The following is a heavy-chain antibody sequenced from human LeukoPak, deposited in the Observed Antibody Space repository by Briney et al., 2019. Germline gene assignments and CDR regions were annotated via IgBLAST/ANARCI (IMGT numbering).Heavy chain of an antibody. CDR2: IIPIFGTA. D-gene: IGHD4-11*01. V-gene: IGHV1-69*05. Sequence: ASVKVSCKASGGTFSSYAINWVRQAPGQGLEWMGGIIPIFGTANYAQKFQGRVTITTDESTSTAYMELSSLRSEDTAVYYCARRMTTVTSNWFDPWGQGTLVTVSS. J-gene: IGHJ5*02. CDR1: GGTFSSYA. CDR3: ARRMTTVTSNWFDP.